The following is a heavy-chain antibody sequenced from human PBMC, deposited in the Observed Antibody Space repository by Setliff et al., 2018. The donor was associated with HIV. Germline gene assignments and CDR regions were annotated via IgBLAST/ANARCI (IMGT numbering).Heavy chain of an antibody. V-gene: IGHV4-39*02. J-gene: IGHJ4*02. Sequence: SETLSLTCSVSGDSFSTSSYFWGWVRQSPGGGLEWIGNIFYTGFTHYNPSLKSRVTIPIDTSKNHFSLSLASVSDSDTAVYYCTREGRGDPALATTRPYYWGQGKLVTVSS. CDR1: GDSFSTSSYF. D-gene: IGHD1-1*01. CDR3: TREGRGDPALATTRPYY. CDR2: IFYTGFT.